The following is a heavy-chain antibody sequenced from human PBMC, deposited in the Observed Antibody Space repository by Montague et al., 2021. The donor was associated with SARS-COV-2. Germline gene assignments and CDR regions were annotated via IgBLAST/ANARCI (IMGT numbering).Heavy chain of an antibody. CDR1: GGSLSGYY. J-gene: IGHJ4*02. CDR2: ISHSGST. D-gene: IGHD1-26*01. Sequence: SETLSLTCAVYGGSLSGYYWSWIRQPPGEGLEWIAEISHSGSTSYNPSLKSRVSMSVDKSWNQFSLRLTSVTAADTAIYYCARKGSGRSGLAYWGQGTMATVSS. V-gene: IGHV4-34*01. CDR3: ARKGSGRSGLAY.